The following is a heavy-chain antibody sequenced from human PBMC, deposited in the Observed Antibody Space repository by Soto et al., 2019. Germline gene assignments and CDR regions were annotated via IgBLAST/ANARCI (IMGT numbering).Heavy chain of an antibody. CDR1: GFTFSSYA. J-gene: IGHJ5*02. Sequence: GGSLRLSCAASGFTFSSYAMSWVRQAPGKELEWVSAISGSGGSTYYADSVKGRFTISRDNSKNTLYLQMNSLRAEDTAVYYCAKDPLSLLRYFDWPLVPNWFDPWGQGTLVTVSS. CDR2: ISGSGGST. D-gene: IGHD3-9*01. V-gene: IGHV3-23*01. CDR3: AKDPLSLLRYFDWPLVPNWFDP.